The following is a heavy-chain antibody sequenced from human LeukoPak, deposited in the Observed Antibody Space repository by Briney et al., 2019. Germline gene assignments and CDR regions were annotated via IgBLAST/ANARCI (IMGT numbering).Heavy chain of an antibody. CDR2: INHSGST. CDR3: ARHGGYDYWSLNYYYYYGMDV. Sequence: SETLSLTCAVYGGSFSGYYWSWIRQPPGKGLEWIGEINHSGSTNYNPSLKSRVTISVDTSKNQFSLKLSSVTAADTAVYYCARHGGYDYWSLNYYYYYGMDVWGQGTTVTVSS. V-gene: IGHV4-34*01. J-gene: IGHJ6*02. D-gene: IGHD5-12*01. CDR1: GGSFSGYY.